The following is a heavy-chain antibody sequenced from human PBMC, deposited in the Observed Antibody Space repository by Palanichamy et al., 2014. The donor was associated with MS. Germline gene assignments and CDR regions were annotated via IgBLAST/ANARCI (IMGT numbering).Heavy chain of an antibody. Sequence: EVQLVESGGGLVQPGGSLRLSCAASGFSFSNTWMHWVRQAPGKGLVWVSRINKDGSTSYADSVKGRFTISRDNAKDTLYLQMNSLRAEDTAVYYCARDYYHSIDYWGQGTLVTVSS. CDR3: ARDYYHSIDY. CDR2: INKDGST. V-gene: IGHV3-74*01. D-gene: IGHD3-22*01. CDR1: GFSFSNTW. J-gene: IGHJ4*02.